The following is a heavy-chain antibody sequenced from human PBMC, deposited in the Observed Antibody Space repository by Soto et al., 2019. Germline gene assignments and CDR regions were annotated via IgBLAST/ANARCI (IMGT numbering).Heavy chain of an antibody. CDR1: GYTFIGYY. J-gene: IGHJ4*02. D-gene: IGHD3-22*01. Sequence: ASVKVSCKASGYTFIGYYMHWVRQAPGQGLEWMGWISPNSGDTNYAQKFQGRVTMTRDTSISTAYTELSRLRFDDTAVYYCARARKNYYNTSDYDFWGQGTLVTVSS. V-gene: IGHV1-2*02. CDR2: ISPNSGDT. CDR3: ARARKNYYNTSDYDF.